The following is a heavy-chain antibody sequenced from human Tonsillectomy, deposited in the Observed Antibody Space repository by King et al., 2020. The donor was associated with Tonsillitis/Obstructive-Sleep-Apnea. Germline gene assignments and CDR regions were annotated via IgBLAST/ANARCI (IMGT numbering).Heavy chain of an antibody. Sequence: QLVQSGAEVKTPGASVKVSCKASGYTFTRFYIHWVRQARGQGLEWMGIINPISGVASYAQKFQGRVTMTTDTSASTVYLQLSSLRSEDTAVYYCARDDVVGRYIDSWGQGTLVTVSS. V-gene: IGHV1-46*01. CDR1: GYTFTRFY. CDR3: ARDDVVGRYIDS. J-gene: IGHJ4*02. CDR2: INPISGVA. D-gene: IGHD1-14*01.